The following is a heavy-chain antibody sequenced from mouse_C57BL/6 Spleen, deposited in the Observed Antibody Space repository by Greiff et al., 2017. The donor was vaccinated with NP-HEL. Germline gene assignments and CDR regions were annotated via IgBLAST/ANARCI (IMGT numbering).Heavy chain of an antibody. Sequence: QVQLQQPGAELVMPGASVKLSCTASGFTFTGYWMHWVKQRPGQGLEWIGEIDPADGYTNYTQKFKGKSTMTVDKSSNTAYMQLSSLTSEDSAVYYCARSANGRYFDCWGQGTTLTVSS. J-gene: IGHJ2*01. CDR2: IDPADGYT. V-gene: IGHV1-69*01. CDR1: GFTFTGYW. CDR3: ARSANGRYFDC.